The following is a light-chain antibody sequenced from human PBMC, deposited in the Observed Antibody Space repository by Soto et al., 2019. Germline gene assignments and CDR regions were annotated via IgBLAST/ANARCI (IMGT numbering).Light chain of an antibody. CDR1: QGISNY. J-gene: IGKJ1*01. CDR2: AAS. V-gene: IGKV1-27*01. CDR3: QKDNNDRPWT. Sequence: DIQMTQSPSSLSASVGDRVTITCRASQGISNYLAWYQQKPGKVPKLLIYAASTLKSGVPSRFSGSGSGTDFTLTISSPQPENVALYYYQKDNNDRPWTFGQGTKVEIK.